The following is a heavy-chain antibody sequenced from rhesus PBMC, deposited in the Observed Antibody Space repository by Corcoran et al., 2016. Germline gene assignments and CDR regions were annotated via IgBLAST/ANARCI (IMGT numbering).Heavy chain of an antibody. Sequence: QVQLQESGPGLVKPSETLSLTCAVSGGSISSNYCTWIRQSPGKGLEWIGNIYGGSGTTNYNPSLKSRVTISTDTSKNQFSLQLNSVAAADTAVYYCATTSERDVWAGEFWSPSPQ. CDR1: GGSISSNY. CDR3: ATTSERDV. V-gene: IGHV4-147*01. J-gene: IGHJ5-2*02. D-gene: IGHD5-24*01. CDR2: IYGGSGTT.